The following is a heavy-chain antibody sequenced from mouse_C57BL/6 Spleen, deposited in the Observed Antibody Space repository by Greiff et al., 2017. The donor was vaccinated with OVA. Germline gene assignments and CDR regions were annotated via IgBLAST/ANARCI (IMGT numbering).Heavy chain of an antibody. V-gene: IGHV3-6*01. CDR3: ARDLGIYYGNYYAMDY. D-gene: IGHD2-1*01. J-gene: IGHJ4*01. Sequence: EVQLVESGPGLVKPSQSLSLTCSVTGYSITSGYYWNWIRQFPGNKLEWMGYISYDGSNNYNPSLKNRISITRDTSKNQFFLKLNSVTTEDTATYYCARDLGIYYGNYYAMDYWGQGTSVTVSS. CDR2: ISYDGSN. CDR1: GYSITSGYY.